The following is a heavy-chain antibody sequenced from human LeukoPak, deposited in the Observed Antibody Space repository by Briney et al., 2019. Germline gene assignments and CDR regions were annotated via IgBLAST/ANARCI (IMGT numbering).Heavy chain of an antibody. J-gene: IGHJ3*02. D-gene: IGHD3-10*01. Sequence: SQTLSLTCTVSGGSISSGGYYWSWIRQHPGKGPEWIGYIYYSGSTYYNPSLKSRVTISVDTSKNQFSLKLSSVTAADTAVYYCARAGTHMVRGADDAFDIWGQGTMVTVSS. CDR2: IYYSGST. V-gene: IGHV4-31*03. CDR3: ARAGTHMVRGADDAFDI. CDR1: GGSISSGGYY.